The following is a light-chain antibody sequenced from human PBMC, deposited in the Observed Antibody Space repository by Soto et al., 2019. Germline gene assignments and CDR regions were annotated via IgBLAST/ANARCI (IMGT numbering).Light chain of an antibody. Sequence: EIVLTQSPATLSLSPGERATLSCRASQSISSYLAWYQQKPGQAPRLLIYDASNRATGIPARFSGGGTGTAFTLTISSLEPEDFAAYYCQQRSNWPPTFGGGTKVEIK. CDR1: QSISSY. CDR2: DAS. J-gene: IGKJ4*01. CDR3: QQRSNWPPT. V-gene: IGKV3-11*01.